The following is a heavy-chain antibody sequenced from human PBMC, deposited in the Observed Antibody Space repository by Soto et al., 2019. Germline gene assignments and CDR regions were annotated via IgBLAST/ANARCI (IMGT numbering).Heavy chain of an antibody. J-gene: IGHJ6*02. CDR3: AASIFYYGMDV. V-gene: IGHV5-51*01. CDR1: GYTFTNYW. CDR2: IYPGDSDT. Sequence: GESLKISCKGSGYTFTNYWIGWVRQMPGKGLEWMGLIYPGDSDTKYNPSFQGQVTISADKSITTTYLQWSSLKASDTAIYYCAASIFYYGMDVWGQGTTVTDSS.